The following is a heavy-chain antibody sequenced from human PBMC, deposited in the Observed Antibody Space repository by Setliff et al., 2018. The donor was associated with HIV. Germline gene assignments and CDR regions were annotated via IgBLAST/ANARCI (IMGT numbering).Heavy chain of an antibody. Sequence: SETLSLTCTVSNGSFSGYFWHWIRQAPGRGLEWIGAVNHGGETNYNPSLESRATISADTSKRQFALALSSVTAADTAVCYCARDGPDCSSTKCYAQDYYYYGMDVWGQGTTVTVSS. CDR2: VNHGGET. CDR3: ARDGPDCSSTKCYAQDYYYYGMDV. V-gene: IGHV4-34*01. J-gene: IGHJ6*02. CDR1: NGSFSGYF. D-gene: IGHD2-2*01.